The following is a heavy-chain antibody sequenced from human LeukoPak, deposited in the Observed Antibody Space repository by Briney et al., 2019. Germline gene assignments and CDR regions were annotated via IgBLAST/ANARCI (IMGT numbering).Heavy chain of an antibody. J-gene: IGHJ6*03. Sequence: SQTLSLTCTVSGGSISRSGYYWGWIRQPPGKGLEWIGSVYYSGSTYYNPSLKSRVTISVDTSKNQFSMKLSSVTAADTAVYYCARDHWGDSYMDVWGEGTTVTVSS. D-gene: IGHD2-21*02. CDR3: ARDHWGDSYMDV. CDR1: GGSISRSGYY. V-gene: IGHV4-39*07. CDR2: VYYSGST.